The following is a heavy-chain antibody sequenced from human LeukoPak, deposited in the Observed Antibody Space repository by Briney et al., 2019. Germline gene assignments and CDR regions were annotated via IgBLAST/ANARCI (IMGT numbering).Heavy chain of an antibody. CDR2: IYHSGST. J-gene: IGHJ4*02. D-gene: IGHD6-19*01. CDR3: ARGSVADY. CDR1: HYSISSDYY. Sequence: PSQTLSLTCTVSHYSISSDYYWGWIRQPPGKGLEWIGSIYHSGSTSYNPSLKSRVTISVDTSKNQFSLKLNSVTAADTAVYYCARGSVADYWGQGTLVTVSS. V-gene: IGHV4-38-2*02.